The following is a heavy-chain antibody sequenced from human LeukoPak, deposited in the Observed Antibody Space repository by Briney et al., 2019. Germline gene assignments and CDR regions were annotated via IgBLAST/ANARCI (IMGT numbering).Heavy chain of an antibody. V-gene: IGHV1-46*01. J-gene: IGHJ4*02. D-gene: IGHD1-26*01. CDR1: GYTFTGYY. CDR2: INPSGGST. CDR3: ARDSGSYYNFDY. Sequence: ASVKVSCKASGYTFTGYYMHWVRQAPGQGLEWMGIINPSGGSTSYAQKFQGKVTMTRDTSTSTVYMELSSLRSEDTAVYYCARDSGSYYNFDYWGQGTLVTVSS.